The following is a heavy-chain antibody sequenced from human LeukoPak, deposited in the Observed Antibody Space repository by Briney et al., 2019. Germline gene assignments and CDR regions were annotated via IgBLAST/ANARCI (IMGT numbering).Heavy chain of an antibody. D-gene: IGHD5-18*01. CDR2: MNPNSGNT. CDR1: GYTFTSYG. J-gene: IGHJ4*02. V-gene: IGHV1-18*01. CDR3: ARVCRYSYGSEDYYFDY. Sequence: GASVKVSCKASGYTFTSYGISWVRQAPGQGLEWMGWMNPNSGNTNYAQKLQGRVTMTTDTSTSTAYMELRSLRSDDTAVYYCARVCRYSYGSEDYYFDYWGQGTLVTVSS.